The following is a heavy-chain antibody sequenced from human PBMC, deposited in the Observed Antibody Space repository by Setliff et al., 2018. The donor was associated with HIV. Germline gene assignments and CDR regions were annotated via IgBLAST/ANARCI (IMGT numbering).Heavy chain of an antibody. CDR2: IKKSSDGGKT. Sequence: GGSLRLSCVAPGFTFNNAWMNWVRQAPGKGLEWLGRIKKSSDGGKTDDASPVKGRFTISRDDSKNTLYLQMNSLKIEGTAVYFCATDNGPSYSMDIWGQGTTVTVSS. CDR3: ATDNGPSYSMDI. D-gene: IGHD2-21*01. V-gene: IGHV3-15*01. J-gene: IGHJ6*02. CDR1: GFTFNNAW.